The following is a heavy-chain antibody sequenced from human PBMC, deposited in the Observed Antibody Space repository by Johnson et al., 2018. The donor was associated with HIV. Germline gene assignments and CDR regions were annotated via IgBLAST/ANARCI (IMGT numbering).Heavy chain of an antibody. J-gene: IGHJ3*02. CDR1: GFTFSSNW. V-gene: IGHV3-7*01. CDR2: IKKDGSDK. Sequence: VQLVESGGTLVQPGGSLRLSCAVSGFTFSSNWMSWVRQAPGKGLEWVANIKKDGSDKNYVDSVKGRFTISIDNAKNSLYLQMNSLRPEDTAVYYCARERWSAYYGAFDIWGHGTLVTVSS. D-gene: IGHD3-3*01. CDR3: ARERWSAYYGAFDI.